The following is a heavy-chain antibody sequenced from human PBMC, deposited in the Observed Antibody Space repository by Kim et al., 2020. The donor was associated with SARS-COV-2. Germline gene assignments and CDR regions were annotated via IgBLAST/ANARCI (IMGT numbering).Heavy chain of an antibody. Sequence: SQTLSLTCAISGDSVSSNSAAWNWIRQSPSRGLEWLGRTYYRSKWYNDYAVSVKSRINISPDTSKNQFSLQLSSVTPEDTAVYYCARNRSAVDAFDIWGLGTMVTVSS. CDR1: GDSVSSNSAA. D-gene: IGHD2-15*01. CDR2: TYYRSKWYN. V-gene: IGHV6-1*01. J-gene: IGHJ3*02. CDR3: ARNRSAVDAFDI.